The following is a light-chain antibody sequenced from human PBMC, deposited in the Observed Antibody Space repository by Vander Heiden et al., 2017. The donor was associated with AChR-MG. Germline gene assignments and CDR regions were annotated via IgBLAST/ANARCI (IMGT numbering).Light chain of an antibody. J-gene: IGLJ2*01. V-gene: IGLV1-36*01. CDR1: YSNIGNNA. Sequence: QSVLTQPPSVSEAPRQRFTISCSGGYSNIGNNAVNWYQQLPGRAPKLLIYYDDLLPSGVSDRFSGSKSGTSASLAISGLQSEDEADYYCAAWDDSLNGVVFGGGTKLTVL. CDR3: AAWDDSLNGVV. CDR2: YDD.